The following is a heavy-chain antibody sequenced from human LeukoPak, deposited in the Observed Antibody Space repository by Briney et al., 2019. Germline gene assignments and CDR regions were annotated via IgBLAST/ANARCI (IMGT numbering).Heavy chain of an antibody. CDR3: ARVIGYGSGSYYYYGMDV. CDR2: IYHSGST. J-gene: IGHJ6*02. V-gene: IGHV4-34*01. Sequence: SETLSLTCAVYGGSFSGYYWSWIRQPPGKGLEWIGEIYHSGSTNYNPSLKSRVTISVDKSKNQFSLKLSSVTAADTAVYYCARVIGYGSGSYYYYGMDVWGQGTTVTVSS. CDR1: GGSFSGYY. D-gene: IGHD3-10*01.